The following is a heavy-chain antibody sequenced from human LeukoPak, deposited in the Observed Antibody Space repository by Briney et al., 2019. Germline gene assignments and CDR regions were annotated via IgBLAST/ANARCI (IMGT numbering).Heavy chain of an antibody. CDR1: GDSFSSFF. J-gene: IGHJ5*02. CDR2: IQLSGNT. D-gene: IGHD1-1*01. CDR3: ARLDRNGNDHFDP. Sequence: SETLSLTCTVSGDSFSSFFWSWIRQPAGKGLEWIGYIQLSGNTNYTPALMSRASISFHTSKHQFSLHLRSVTAAPTTLQYSARLDRNGNDHFDPWGQGTLVTVCS. V-gene: IGHV4-4*09.